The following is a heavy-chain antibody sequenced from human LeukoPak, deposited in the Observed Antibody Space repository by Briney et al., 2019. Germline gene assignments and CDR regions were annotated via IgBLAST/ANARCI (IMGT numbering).Heavy chain of an antibody. J-gene: IGHJ3*02. CDR1: GGSISSYY. CDR2: IYYSGST. D-gene: IGHD6-13*01. V-gene: IGHV4-59*01. Sequence: SETLSLTCTVSGGSISSYYWSWIRQPPGKGLEWIGYIYYSGSTNYNPSLKSRVTISVDTSKNQFSLKLGSVTAADTAVYYCARDSSGTPGAFDIWGQGTMVTVSS. CDR3: ARDSSGTPGAFDI.